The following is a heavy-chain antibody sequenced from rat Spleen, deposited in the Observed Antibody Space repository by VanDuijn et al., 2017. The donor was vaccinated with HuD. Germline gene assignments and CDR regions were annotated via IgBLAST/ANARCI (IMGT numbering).Heavy chain of an antibody. Sequence: EVQLVESGGGLVQPGRSMILSCAASGFTFDSFPMAWVRQAPTKGLEWVASISYDGGSTYYRDSVKGRFTISRDNAKSTLYLQMDSLRSEDTATYYCARRHYGYTDYFDYWGQGVMVTVSS. CDR3: ARRHYGYTDYFDY. J-gene: IGHJ2*01. CDR1: GFTFDSFP. V-gene: IGHV5-46*01. D-gene: IGHD1-4*01. CDR2: ISYDGGST.